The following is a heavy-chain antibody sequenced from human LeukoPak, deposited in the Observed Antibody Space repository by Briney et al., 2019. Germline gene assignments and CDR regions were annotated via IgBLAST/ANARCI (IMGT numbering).Heavy chain of an antibody. V-gene: IGHV3-23*01. CDR1: GFTFSGYA. J-gene: IGHJ5*02. Sequence: PGGSLRLSCAASGFTFSGYAMSWVRQAPGKGLEWVSAISGSGGSTYYADSVKGRFTISRDNSKNTLYLQMNSLRAEDTTVYYCAKDYQLLPNWFDPWGQGTLVTVSS. CDR2: ISGSGGST. D-gene: IGHD2-2*01. CDR3: AKDYQLLPNWFDP.